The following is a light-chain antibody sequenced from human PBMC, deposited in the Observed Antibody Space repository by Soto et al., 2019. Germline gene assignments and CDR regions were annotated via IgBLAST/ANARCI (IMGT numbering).Light chain of an antibody. Sequence: EIVMTQSPATLSVSPGERATLSCRASHSISNNLAWYQQKPGQAPRRLMYSASTRATGIPARFSGSGSGTEFTPTIISMQSEDFAVYYCQQYNNWPPFTFGPGTKVDIK. CDR3: QQYNNWPPFT. CDR1: HSISNN. CDR2: SAS. V-gene: IGKV3-15*01. J-gene: IGKJ3*01.